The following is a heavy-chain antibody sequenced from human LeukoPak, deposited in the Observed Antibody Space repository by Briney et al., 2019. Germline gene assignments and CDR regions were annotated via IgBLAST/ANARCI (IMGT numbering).Heavy chain of an antibody. J-gene: IGHJ4*02. CDR2: IYYSGST. V-gene: IGHV4-39*07. CDR3: ARVGTYYYGSGSYGVFDY. Sequence: SETLSLTCTVSGGSMSSTSYYWGWIRQPPGKGLEWIGSIYYSGSTYYNPSLKSRVTISVDTSKNQFSLKLNSVTAADTAVYYCARVGTYYYGSGSYGVFDYWGQGTLVTVST. D-gene: IGHD3-10*01. CDR1: GGSMSSTSYY.